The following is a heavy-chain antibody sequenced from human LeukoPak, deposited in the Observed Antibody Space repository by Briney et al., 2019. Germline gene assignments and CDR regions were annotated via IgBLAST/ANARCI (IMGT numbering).Heavy chain of an antibody. CDR1: GFTFSSYS. CDR3: ARGWPYGSGSTSEN. CDR2: ISSSSSYI. J-gene: IGHJ4*02. D-gene: IGHD3-10*01. Sequence: TGGSLRLSCAASGFTFSSYSMNWVRQAPGKGLEWVSSISSSSSYIYYADSVKGRFTISRDNAKNSLYLQMNSLRAEDTAVYYCARGWPYGSGSTSENWGQGTLVTVSS. V-gene: IGHV3-21*01.